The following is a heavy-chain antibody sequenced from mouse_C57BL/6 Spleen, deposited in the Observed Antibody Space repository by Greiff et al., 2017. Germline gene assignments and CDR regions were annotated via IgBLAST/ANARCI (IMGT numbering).Heavy chain of an antibody. CDR2: IDPNSGGT. V-gene: IGHV1-72*01. D-gene: IGHD2-3*01. CDR1: GYTFTSYW. CDR3: AREDLPIYDGYYFDY. Sequence: VQLQQPGAELVKPGASVKLSCKASGYTFTSYWMHWVKQRPGRGLEWIGRIDPNSGGTKYNEKFKSKATLTVDKPSSTAYMQLSSLTSEVSAVYYCAREDLPIYDGYYFDYWGQGTTLTVSS. J-gene: IGHJ2*01.